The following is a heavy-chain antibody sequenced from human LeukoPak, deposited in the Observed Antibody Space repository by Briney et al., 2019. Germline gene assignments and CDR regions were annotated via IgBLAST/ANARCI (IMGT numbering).Heavy chain of an antibody. CDR1: GFTFDDYA. D-gene: IGHD3-10*01. CDR3: AKATMVRGVIRVFDY. V-gene: IGHV3-9*01. J-gene: IGHJ4*02. Sequence: PGRSLRLSCAASGFTFDDYAMHWVRQAPGKGLEWVSGIRWNSGSIGYADSVKGRFTISRDNAKNSLYLQMNSLRAEDTALYYCAKATMVRGVIRVFDYWGQGTLVTVSS. CDR2: IRWNSGSI.